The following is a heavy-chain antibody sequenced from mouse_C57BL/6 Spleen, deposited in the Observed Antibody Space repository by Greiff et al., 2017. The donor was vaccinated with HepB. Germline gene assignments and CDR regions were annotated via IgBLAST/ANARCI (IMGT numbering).Heavy chain of an antibody. J-gene: IGHJ3*01. V-gene: IGHV1-52*01. Sequence: QVQLKQPGAELVRPGSSVKLSCKASGYTFTSYWMHWVKQRPIQGLEWIGNIDPSDSETHYNQKFKDKATLTVDKSSSTAYMQLSSLTSEDSAVYYCARRGGMRDYSWFAYWGQGTLVTVAA. CDR1: GYTFTSYW. D-gene: IGHD1-1*01. CDR2: IDPSDSET. CDR3: ARRGGMRDYSWFAY.